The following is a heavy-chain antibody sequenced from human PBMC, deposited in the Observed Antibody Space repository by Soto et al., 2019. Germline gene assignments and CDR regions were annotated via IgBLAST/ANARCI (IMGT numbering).Heavy chain of an antibody. Sequence: QVQLVQSGAEVKKPGASVKVSCKTSGYTFTNYGISWVRQAPGQGLEWMGWISAYHGNTDYAQKLQGRVTMTTDTSTSTAYMELRSLRSDDTAVYYCARVGAYCVSTSCHDYWGQGTLVTVSS. CDR1: GYTFTNYG. V-gene: IGHV1-18*01. CDR3: ARVGAYCVSTSCHDY. D-gene: IGHD2-2*01. J-gene: IGHJ4*02. CDR2: ISAYHGNT.